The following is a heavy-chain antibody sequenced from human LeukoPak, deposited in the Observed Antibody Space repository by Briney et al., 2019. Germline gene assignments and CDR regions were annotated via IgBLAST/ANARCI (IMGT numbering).Heavy chain of an antibody. V-gene: IGHV3-49*04. CDR3: TRDIVSISQPYYFDY. J-gene: IGHJ4*02. CDR2: IRSQAYSGTT. D-gene: IGHD2-2*01. CDR1: GFTYCYHA. Sequence: PGRSLRLSCTASGFTYCYHAINWVRQAPGRGLEWVGFIRSQAYSGTTEYATSVKDRFTISRDDSKSIAYLQMNSLKTEDTAVYYCTRDIVSISQPYYFDYWGQGTLVTVSS.